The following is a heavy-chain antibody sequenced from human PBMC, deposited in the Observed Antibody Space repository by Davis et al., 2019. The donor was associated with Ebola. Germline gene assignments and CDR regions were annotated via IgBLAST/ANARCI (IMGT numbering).Heavy chain of an antibody. J-gene: IGHJ6*02. CDR1: GFTVSFDY. CDR2: IYSGGST. D-gene: IGHD1-26*01. V-gene: IGHV3-53*01. Sequence: PGGSLRLSCAASGFTVSFDYMSWVRQAPGKGLEWVSVIYSGGSTYYADSVKGRFTISRDNSKNTLYLQMNSLRAEDTAVYYCARRQIVGEQLNHYYGLDVWGQGTTVTVSS. CDR3: ARRQIVGEQLNHYYGLDV.